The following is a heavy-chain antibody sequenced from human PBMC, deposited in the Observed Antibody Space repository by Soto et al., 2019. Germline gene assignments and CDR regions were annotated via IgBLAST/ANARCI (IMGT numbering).Heavy chain of an antibody. CDR3: ARVPGDMVAILYSYPLDGREPLSDVDF. V-gene: IGHV3-30*04. D-gene: IGHD5-12*01. J-gene: IGHJ6*02. Sequence: QMQLVESGGGAVQPGRSLRLSCAASGFTFSYYPMHWVRQAPGKGLEWVAVISFDGSNKYYADSVKGRFTISRDNSKNTLYLQMNSLRGEDTAVYYCARVPGDMVAILYSYPLDGREPLSDVDFWGQGTTVTVSS. CDR1: GFTFSYYP. CDR2: ISFDGSNK.